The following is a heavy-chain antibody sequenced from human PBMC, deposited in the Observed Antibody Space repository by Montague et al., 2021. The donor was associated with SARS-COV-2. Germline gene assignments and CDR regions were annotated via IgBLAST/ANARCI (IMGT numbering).Heavy chain of an antibody. CDR1: GGSMNSYY. CDR2: IFHSGDT. Sequence: SETLSLTCTVSGGSMNSYYWSWIRQPPGKGLEWIGYIFHSGDTNNNPSLKSRVTISVDTSKNQFSLKLTSVTAADTAVYYCARESGFLDAFDIWGQGTMVTVSS. D-gene: IGHD1-14*01. CDR3: ARESGFLDAFDI. J-gene: IGHJ3*02. V-gene: IGHV4-59*01.